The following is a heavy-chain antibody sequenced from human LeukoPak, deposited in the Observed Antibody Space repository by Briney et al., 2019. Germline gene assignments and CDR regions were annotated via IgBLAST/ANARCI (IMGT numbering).Heavy chain of an antibody. V-gene: IGHV1-2*02. J-gene: IGHJ3*02. CDR2: IDPNSGGT. CDR3: ARSLGPNAFDI. CDR1: GYTFTGYY. Sequence: ASVTVSCKASGYTFTGYYMHWVRQAPGQGLEWMGWIDPNSGGTNYAQKFQGRVTMTRDTSISTAYMELSRLRSDDTAVYYCARSLGPNAFDIWGQGTMVTVSS.